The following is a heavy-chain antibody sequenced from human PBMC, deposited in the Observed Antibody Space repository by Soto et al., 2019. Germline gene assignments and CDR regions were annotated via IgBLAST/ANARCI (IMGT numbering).Heavy chain of an antibody. V-gene: IGHV3-30-3*01. D-gene: IGHD3-10*01. CDR2: ISYDGSNK. Sequence: QVPLVESGGGVVQPGRSLRLSCAASGFTFSSYAMHWVRQAPGKGLEWVAVISYDGSNKYYADSVKGRFTISRDNSKNTLYLQMNSLRAEDTAVYYCARVGSYYYPFGWFDPWGQGTLVTVSS. CDR1: GFTFSSYA. CDR3: ARVGSYYYPFGWFDP. J-gene: IGHJ5*02.